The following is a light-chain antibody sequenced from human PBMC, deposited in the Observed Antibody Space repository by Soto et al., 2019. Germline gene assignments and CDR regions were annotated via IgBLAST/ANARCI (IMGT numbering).Light chain of an antibody. J-gene: IGKJ5*01. CDR3: QQYDNLIT. CDR2: DAS. V-gene: IGKV1-33*01. Sequence: DIQMHQSPSSLSASVGDRVTITCQASQDISNYLNWYQQKPGKAPKLLIYDASNLETGVPSRFSGSGSGTDFTFTISSLQPEDIATYYCQQYDNLITCGQGTRLE. CDR1: QDISNY.